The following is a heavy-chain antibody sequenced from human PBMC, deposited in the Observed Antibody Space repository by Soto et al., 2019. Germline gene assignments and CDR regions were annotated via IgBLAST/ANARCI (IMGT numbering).Heavy chain of an antibody. J-gene: IGHJ6*02. Sequence: QVQLVQSGAEVKKPGASVKVSCKASGYTFTSYGISWVRQAPGQGLEWMGWISAYNGNTNYAQKLQGRVTMTTDTSTSTAYMELRSLRSDDTAVYYCARVEMATITQGRNYYYGMDVWGQGTTVTVSS. CDR1: GYTFTSYG. CDR3: ARVEMATITQGRNYYYGMDV. V-gene: IGHV1-18*01. D-gene: IGHD5-12*01. CDR2: ISAYNGNT.